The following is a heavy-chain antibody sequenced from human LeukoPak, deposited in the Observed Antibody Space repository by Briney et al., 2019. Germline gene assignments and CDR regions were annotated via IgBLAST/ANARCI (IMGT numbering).Heavy chain of an antibody. CDR2: ISSDGGYK. V-gene: IGHV3-30*04. CDR3: AKDYAWSLDY. J-gene: IGHJ4*02. Sequence: GGSLRLSCAASGFTFSSYAMHWVRQAPGKGLEWVAVISSDGGYKYYADSVKGRFTISRDNSKNTLYLQMNSLRAEDTAMYYCAKDYAWSLDYWGQGTLVTVSS. D-gene: IGHD3-9*01. CDR1: GFTFSSYA.